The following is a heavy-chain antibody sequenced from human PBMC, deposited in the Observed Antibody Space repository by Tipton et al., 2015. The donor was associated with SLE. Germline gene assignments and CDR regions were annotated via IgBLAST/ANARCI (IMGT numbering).Heavy chain of an antibody. CDR1: GDSISSNNFF. CDR2: VYGGGGP. D-gene: IGHD3-10*01. J-gene: IGHJ5*01. CDR3: ARGTWFGDLRYNWVDS. V-gene: IGHV4-61*02. Sequence: TLSLTCSVSGDSISSNNFFWTWIRQPAGKGLEWIGRVYGGGGPDYRPSLKSRVSISVDTSKNQFPLRLASVPAADTAIYYCARGTWFGDLRYNWVDSRGQGILVTVSS.